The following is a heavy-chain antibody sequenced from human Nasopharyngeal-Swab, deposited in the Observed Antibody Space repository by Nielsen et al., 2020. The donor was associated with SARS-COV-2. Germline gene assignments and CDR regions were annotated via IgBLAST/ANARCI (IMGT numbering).Heavy chain of an antibody. V-gene: IGHV3-11*04. CDR2: ISSSGGTI. CDR1: GFSFSDYY. CDR3: AREVDSYDSSGYWSF. J-gene: IGHJ4*02. D-gene: IGHD3-22*01. Sequence: GWSLRLSCAASGFSFSDYYMSWIRQAPGKGLEWISYISSSGGTIYSADSVKGRFTISRDNAKNSLYLQMNSLRAEDSAVYYCAREVDSYDSSGYWSFWGQGTLVTVSS.